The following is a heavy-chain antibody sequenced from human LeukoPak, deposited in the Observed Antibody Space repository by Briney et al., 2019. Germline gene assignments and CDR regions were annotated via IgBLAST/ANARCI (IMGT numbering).Heavy chain of an antibody. Sequence: TLSLTCVVSGGSIASGGYSWSWIRQPPGKGLEWIGYMYYSGSTYYNPSLKSRVTISVDTSKNNFSLKLSSVTAADTAVYYCARYNPTSARFDYWGQGTLVTVSS. J-gene: IGHJ4*02. CDR2: MYYSGST. CDR3: ARYNPTSARFDY. D-gene: IGHD1-14*01. V-gene: IGHV4-30-4*07. CDR1: GGSIASGGYS.